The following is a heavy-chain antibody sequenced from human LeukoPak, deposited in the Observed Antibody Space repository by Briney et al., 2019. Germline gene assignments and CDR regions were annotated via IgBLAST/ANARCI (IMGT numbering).Heavy chain of an antibody. V-gene: IGHV1-24*01. D-gene: IGHD3-9*01. CDR1: GYTLTELS. Sequence: ASVKVSCKVSGYTLTELSMHWVQQAPGKGLEWMGGFDPEDGETIYAQRFQGRVTMTEDTSTDTAYMELSSLRSEDTAVYYCATDKSLRYYDILTGYYYWGQGTLVTVSS. CDR3: ATDKSLRYYDILTGYYY. CDR2: FDPEDGET. J-gene: IGHJ4*02.